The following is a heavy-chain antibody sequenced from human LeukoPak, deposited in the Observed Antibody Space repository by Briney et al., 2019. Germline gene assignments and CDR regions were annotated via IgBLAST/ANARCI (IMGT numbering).Heavy chain of an antibody. CDR3: ARGFKWLSGNWFDP. CDR1: GGSSSGYY. D-gene: IGHD3-22*01. CDR2: INHSGST. V-gene: IGHV4-34*01. J-gene: IGHJ5*02. Sequence: PSETLSLTCAVYGGSSSGYYWSWIRQPPGKGLEWIGEINHSGSTNYNPSLKSRVTISVDTSKNQFSLKLSSVTAADTAVYYCARGFKWLSGNWFDPWGQGALVTVSS.